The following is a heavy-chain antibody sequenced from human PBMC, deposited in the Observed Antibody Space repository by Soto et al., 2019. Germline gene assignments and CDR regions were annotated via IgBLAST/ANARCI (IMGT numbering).Heavy chain of an antibody. V-gene: IGHV1-58*02. CDR1: GFTFTSSA. CDR2: IVVGSGNT. J-gene: IGHJ5*02. D-gene: IGHD6-19*01. CDR3: AADLSSGWYWWFDP. Sequence: ASVKVSCKASGFTFTSSAMQWVRQARGQRLEWIGWIVVGSGNTNYAQKFQERVTITRDMSTSTAYMELSSLRSEDTAVYYCAADLSSGWYWWFDPWGQGTLVTVSS.